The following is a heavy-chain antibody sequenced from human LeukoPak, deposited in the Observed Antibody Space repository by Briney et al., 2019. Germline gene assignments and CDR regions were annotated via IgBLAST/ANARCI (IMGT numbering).Heavy chain of an antibody. CDR1: GYTVETGYY. J-gene: IGHJ5*02. CDR3: AREWETYHNWYDP. D-gene: IGHD1-26*01. Sequence: PSETLSLTCTVSGYTVETGYYWAWLRQPPGKGLEWIGSIYRSATTYYNPSLKSRVLISMDMSKNEVSLSLTSVTAADTAVYYCAREWETYHNWYDPWGQGTLVIVSS. CDR2: IYRSATT. V-gene: IGHV4-38-2*02.